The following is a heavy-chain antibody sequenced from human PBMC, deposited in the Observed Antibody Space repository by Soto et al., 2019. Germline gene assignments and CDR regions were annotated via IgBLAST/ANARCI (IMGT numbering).Heavy chain of an antibody. J-gene: IGHJ3*02. Sequence: SETLSLTCGVSGYSISSGYYWGWIRQPPGKGLEWIGSIYHSGSTYYNPSLKSRVTVSVDTSKNQFSLKLSSVTAADTAVYYCARASKDGITIFGVVKGAFDIWGQGTMVTVSS. V-gene: IGHV4-38-2*01. CDR2: IYHSGST. CDR1: GYSISSGYY. CDR3: ARASKDGITIFGVVKGAFDI. D-gene: IGHD3-3*01.